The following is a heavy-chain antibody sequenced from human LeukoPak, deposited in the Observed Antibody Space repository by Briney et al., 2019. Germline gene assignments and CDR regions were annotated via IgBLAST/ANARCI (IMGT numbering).Heavy chain of an antibody. CDR1: GYTFTGYY. Sequence: ASVKVSCKASGYTFTGYYMHWVRQAPGQGLEWMGRINPNSGGSNYAQKFQGRVTMTRDTSISTAYMELSRLRSDDTAVYYCVRGPTVTTKWVSMDVWGKGTTVTVSS. CDR2: INPNSGGS. J-gene: IGHJ6*03. CDR3: VRGPTVTTKWVSMDV. V-gene: IGHV1-2*06. D-gene: IGHD4-17*01.